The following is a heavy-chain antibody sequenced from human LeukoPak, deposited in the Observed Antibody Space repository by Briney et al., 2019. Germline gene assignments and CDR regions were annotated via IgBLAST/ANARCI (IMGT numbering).Heavy chain of an antibody. CDR2: IRYDGSKK. V-gene: IGHV3-30*02. Sequence: GGSLRLSCAASGFTFSNYGIHWVRQAPGKGLEWVAFIRYDGSKKSYADSVKGRFTISRDSFKNTLYLQMNSLRPEDTAVYYCAKGGDYYGSGSYRDGFDIWGQGTRGTVSS. D-gene: IGHD3-10*01. CDR1: GFTFSNYG. CDR3: AKGGDYYGSGSYRDGFDI. J-gene: IGHJ3*02.